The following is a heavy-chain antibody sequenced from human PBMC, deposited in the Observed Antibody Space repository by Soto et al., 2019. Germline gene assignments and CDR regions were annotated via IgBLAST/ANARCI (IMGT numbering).Heavy chain of an antibody. CDR2: ISDNSGTR. CDR1: GFTFSTSS. Sequence: EVQVLESGGDLVQPGGSLRLTCTGSGFTFSTSSMSWVRQAPGKGLEWVSSISDNSGTRFYADSVKGRFTTSRDNSKDKVFMQMNNMRGEAKDRNYNQKGWLASKEAAFDIWGQVSMVTIYS. CDR3: QKGWLASKEAAFDI. J-gene: IGHJ3*02. D-gene: IGHD2-2*01. V-gene: IGHV3-23*01.